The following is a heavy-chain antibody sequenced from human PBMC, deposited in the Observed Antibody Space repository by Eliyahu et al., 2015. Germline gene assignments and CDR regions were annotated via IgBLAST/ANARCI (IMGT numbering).Heavy chain of an antibody. J-gene: IGHJ3*02. CDR2: IYWDDDK. Sequence: QITLKESGPTLVKPTQTLTLTCTFSGFSLSTSVVGVGWIRQPPGKALEWLALIYWDDDKRYSPSLKSRLTITKDTSKNQVVLTMTNMDPVDTATYYCAHSVDIVKRGAFDIWGQGTMVTVSS. D-gene: IGHD2-2*03. CDR3: AHSVDIVKRGAFDI. CDR1: GFSLSTSVVG. V-gene: IGHV2-5*02.